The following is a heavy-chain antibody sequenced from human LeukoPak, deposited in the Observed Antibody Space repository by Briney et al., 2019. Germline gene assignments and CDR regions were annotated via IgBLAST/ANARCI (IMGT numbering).Heavy chain of an antibody. CDR3: AKDNWGTPNGIDGFDI. CDR2: MNSDGSTT. CDR1: GFTFSRDW. J-gene: IGHJ3*02. Sequence: PGGSLRLSCAASGFTFSRDWMHWVRQGPGKGLVWVSRMNSDGSTTNYADSVKGRFTISRDNAKNSVFLQMNSLRVDDTAVYYCAKDNWGTPNGIDGFDIWGRGTMVTVSS. D-gene: IGHD7-27*01. V-gene: IGHV3-74*01.